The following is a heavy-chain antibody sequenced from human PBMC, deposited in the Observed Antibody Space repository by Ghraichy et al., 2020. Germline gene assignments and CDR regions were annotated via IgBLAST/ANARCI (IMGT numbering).Heavy chain of an antibody. CDR3: ATAVVVVAATASEFDY. V-gene: IGHV3-30*03. D-gene: IGHD2-15*01. J-gene: IGHJ4*02. CDR2: ISYDGSNK. Sequence: GGSLRLSCAASGFTFSSYGMHWVRQAPGKGLEWVAVISYDGSNKYYADSVKGRFTISRDNSKNTLYLQMNSLRAEDTAVYYCATAVVVVAATASEFDYWGQGTLVTVSS. CDR1: GFTFSSYG.